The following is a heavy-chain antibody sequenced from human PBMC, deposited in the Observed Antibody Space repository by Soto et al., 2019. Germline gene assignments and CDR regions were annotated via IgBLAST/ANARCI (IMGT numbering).Heavy chain of an antibody. CDR1: RISIDNSH. D-gene: IGHD3-10*01. CDR2: VYSNGGT. Sequence: SGTLSLTCTFLRISIDNSHWSWILRAPGKGLEWIGYVYSNGGTSYNPSLKSRITISIDASKSQFSLKVNSVTAADTAVYYCARQGFGTIHGLVDVWGQGTTV. V-gene: IGHV4-59*08. CDR3: ARQGFGTIHGLVDV. J-gene: IGHJ6*02.